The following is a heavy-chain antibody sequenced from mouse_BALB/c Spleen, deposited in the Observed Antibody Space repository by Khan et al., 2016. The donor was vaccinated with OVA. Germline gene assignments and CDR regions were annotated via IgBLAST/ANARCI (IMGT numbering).Heavy chain of an antibody. J-gene: IGHJ2*01. V-gene: IGHV3-2*02. CDR3: ARIYGGDFDY. D-gene: IGHD1-1*01. Sequence: EVQLVESGPGLVKPSQSLSLTCTVTGYSITSDYAWNWIRQFPGNKLEWMGYISYSGNTKYNPSLKSRVSITRDTSKNQFFLQLNSVTIEDTATYYCARIYGGDFDYWGQAPLSQSPQ. CDR1: GYSITSDYA. CDR2: ISYSGNT.